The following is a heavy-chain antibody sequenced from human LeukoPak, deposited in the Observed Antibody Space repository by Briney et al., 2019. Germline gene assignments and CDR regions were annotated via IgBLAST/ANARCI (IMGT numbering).Heavy chain of an antibody. V-gene: IGHV4-59*08. Sequence: SETLSLTCTVSGGSISSYYWNWIRQPPGKGLEWIGYIYYSGSTNYNPSLQSRVTISLDTSKNQFSLKLRPVTAADTAVYFCARRLRGEAVAGVLQPFDYSGEGTLVTVSS. CDR1: GGSISSYY. CDR3: ARRLRGEAVAGVLQPFDY. D-gene: IGHD6-19*01. CDR2: IYYSGST. J-gene: IGHJ4*02.